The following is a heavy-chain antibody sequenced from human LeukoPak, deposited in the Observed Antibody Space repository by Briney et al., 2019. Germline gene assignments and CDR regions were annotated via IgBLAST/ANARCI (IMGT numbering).Heavy chain of an antibody. J-gene: IGHJ3*02. D-gene: IGHD3-22*01. CDR2: ISSSSRTR. V-gene: IGHV3-48*04. CDR3: ARDLIYYDSSGGAFDI. CDR1: GFTFTGHN. Sequence: GGSLRLSCAASGFTFTGHNMNWVRQAPGKGLEWVSYISSSSRTRYYADSVKGRFTISRDNAKNSLYLQMNSLRAEDTAVYYCARDLIYYDSSGGAFDIWGQGTMVTVSS.